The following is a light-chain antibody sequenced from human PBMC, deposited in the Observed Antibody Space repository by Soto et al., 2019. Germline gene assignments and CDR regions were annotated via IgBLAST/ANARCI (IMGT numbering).Light chain of an antibody. CDR3: AAWDDSLSGYV. Sequence: QLVLTQPPSASGTPGQRVTISCFGGRSNIGGNYVYWYQQLPGTAPKLLIHRNNQRPSGVPDRLSGSKSGTSASLVISGLRSEDEADYYCAAWDDSLSGYVFGTGSKLTVL. CDR1: RSNIGGNY. J-gene: IGLJ1*01. V-gene: IGLV1-47*01. CDR2: RNN.